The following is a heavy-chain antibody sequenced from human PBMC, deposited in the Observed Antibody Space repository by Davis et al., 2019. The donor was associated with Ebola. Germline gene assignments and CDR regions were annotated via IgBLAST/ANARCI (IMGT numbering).Heavy chain of an antibody. D-gene: IGHD5-18*01. CDR2: ISSSGITI. J-gene: IGHJ3*02. V-gene: IGHV3-11*01. CDR1: GFTFSDYY. Sequence: GESLKISCAASGFTFSDYYMSWIRQAPGKGLEWVSYISSSGITIYYADSVKGRFTISRDNAKNSLYLQMNSLKTEDTAVYYCARGSVGTAFRAFDIWGQGTMVTVSS. CDR3: ARGSVGTAFRAFDI.